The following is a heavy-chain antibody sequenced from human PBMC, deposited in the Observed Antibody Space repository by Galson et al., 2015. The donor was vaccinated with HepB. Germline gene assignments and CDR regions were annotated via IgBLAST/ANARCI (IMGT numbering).Heavy chain of an antibody. D-gene: IGHD3-22*01. V-gene: IGHV1-3*01. J-gene: IGHJ4*02. CDR1: GYSFTSFA. CDR3: ARERGGFYYLDY. Sequence: SVKVSCKASGYSFTSFAIHWVRQAPGQGLEWMGLVNPGNGKTKYSQKFQGRISITRDTSATTAYMELSSLRSEDTAVYYCARERGGFYYLDYWGQGTLVTVSS. CDR2: VNPGNGKT.